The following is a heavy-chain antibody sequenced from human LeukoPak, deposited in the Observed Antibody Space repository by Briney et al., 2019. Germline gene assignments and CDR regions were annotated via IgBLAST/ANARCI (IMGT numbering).Heavy chain of an antibody. Sequence: SETLSLTCTASGGSISSSCYYWGWIRQPPGKGLEWIGSIYYSGSTYYNPSLKSRVTISVDTSKNQFSLKLSSVTAADTAVYYCASTEISGGSSNRFDPWGQGTLVTVSS. CDR3: ASTEISGGSSNRFDP. CDR2: IYYSGST. CDR1: GGSISSSCYY. J-gene: IGHJ5*02. V-gene: IGHV4-39*01. D-gene: IGHD2-15*01.